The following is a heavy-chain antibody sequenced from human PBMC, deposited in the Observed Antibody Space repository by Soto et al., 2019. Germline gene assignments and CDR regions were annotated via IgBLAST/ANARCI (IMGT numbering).Heavy chain of an antibody. CDR3: AKDRRAGGNYGFYSDF. V-gene: IGHV3-23*01. D-gene: IGHD1-7*01. CDR1: GFTFSSKG. Sequence: EVQLLESGGGLVQPGGSLRLSCAASGFTFSSKGRTWVRQAPGKGLEWVSFSSATGAGTYYADSVKGRFTISRDNSKNTLYLQMTSLRADDTAVYYCAKDRRAGGNYGFYSDFWGQGALVIVSS. CDR2: SSATGAGT. J-gene: IGHJ4*02.